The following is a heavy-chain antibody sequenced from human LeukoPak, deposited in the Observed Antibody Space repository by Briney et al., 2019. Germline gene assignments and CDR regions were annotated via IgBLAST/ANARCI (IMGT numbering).Heavy chain of an antibody. CDR3: ARGGVITMVRGVIYY. V-gene: IGHV3-11*05. J-gene: IGHJ4*02. Sequence: WGSLRLSCAASGFTFSDYYMSWIRQAPGKGLEWVSYISSSSSYTNYADSVKGRFTISGDNAKNSLYLQMNSLRAEDTAVYYCARGGVITMVRGVIYYWGQGTLVTVSS. CDR1: GFTFSDYY. CDR2: ISSSSSYT. D-gene: IGHD3-10*01.